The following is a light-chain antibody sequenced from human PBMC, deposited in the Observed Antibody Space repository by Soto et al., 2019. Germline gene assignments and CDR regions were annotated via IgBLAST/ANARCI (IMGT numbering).Light chain of an antibody. CDR1: SSDVGGYNY. J-gene: IGLJ2*01. V-gene: IGLV2-14*01. CDR3: SSSTTGSTPVV. CDR2: DVS. Sequence: QSALTQPASVSGSPGQSITISCTGTSSDVGGYNYVSWYQQHPGKAPKFMIYDVSNRPSGVSDRFSGSKSGNTASLTISGLQAEDEDDYYCSSSTTGSTPVVFGVGTKLTVL.